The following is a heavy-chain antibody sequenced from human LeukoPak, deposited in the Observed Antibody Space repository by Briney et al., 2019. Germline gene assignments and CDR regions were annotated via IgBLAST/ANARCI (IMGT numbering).Heavy chain of an antibody. Sequence: ASVKVSCKASGYTFTSYYMHWVRQAPGQGLEWMGIINPSGGSTSYAQKFQGRVTMTRDTSTSTVYMELSSLRSEDTAVYYCASGLRIGYCSGGSCSLGYWGQGTPVTVSS. CDR1: GYTFTSYY. D-gene: IGHD2-15*01. CDR3: ASGLRIGYCSGGSCSLGY. CDR2: INPSGGST. V-gene: IGHV1-46*01. J-gene: IGHJ4*02.